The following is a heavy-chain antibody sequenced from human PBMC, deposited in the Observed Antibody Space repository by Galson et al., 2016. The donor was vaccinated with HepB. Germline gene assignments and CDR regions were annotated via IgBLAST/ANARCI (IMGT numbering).Heavy chain of an antibody. CDR3: ARRSSPSSGWHYYFDY. D-gene: IGHD6-19*01. CDR2: ISYDGSNE. CDR1: GFTFSSYG. J-gene: IGHJ4*02. V-gene: IGHV3-30*03. Sequence: SLRLSCAASGFTFSSYGMHWVRQAPGKGLEWVAVISYDGSNEYYADSVKGRFTISRDNSKNTLYLQMNSLRAEDTAVYYCARRSSPSSGWHYYFDYWGQGTLVTVSS.